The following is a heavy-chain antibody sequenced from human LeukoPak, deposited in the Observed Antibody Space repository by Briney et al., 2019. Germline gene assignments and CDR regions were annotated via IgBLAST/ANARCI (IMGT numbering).Heavy chain of an antibody. V-gene: IGHV3-21*01. CDR3: ARVLYSGSYQFDY. CDR1: GFTFSSYS. J-gene: IGHJ4*02. Sequence: GGSLRLSCAASGFTFSSYSMNWVRQAPGKGLEWVSSISSSSSYIYYADSVKGRFTISRDNAKNSLYLQMNSLRAEDTAVYYCARVLYSGSYQFDYWGQGTLVTASS. CDR2: ISSSSSYI. D-gene: IGHD1-26*01.